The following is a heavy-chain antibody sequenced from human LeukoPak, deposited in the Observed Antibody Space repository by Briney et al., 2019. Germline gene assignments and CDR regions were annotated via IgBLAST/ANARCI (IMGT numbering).Heavy chain of an antibody. Sequence: PSETLSLTCTVSGGSISSGGYYWSWIRRHPGKGLEWIGYIYYSGSTYYNPSLKSRVTISVDTSKNQFSLKLTSVTAADTAVYYCARVSPVDTAMAYYFDYWGQGTLVTVSS. CDR3: ARVSPVDTAMAYYFDY. CDR2: IYYSGST. V-gene: IGHV4-31*03. D-gene: IGHD5-18*01. CDR1: GGSISSGGYY. J-gene: IGHJ4*02.